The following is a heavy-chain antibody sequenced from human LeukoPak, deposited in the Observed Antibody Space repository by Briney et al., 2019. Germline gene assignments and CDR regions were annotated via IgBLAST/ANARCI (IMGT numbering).Heavy chain of an antibody. CDR3: ARIRDGYNDAYDI. CDR2: INPGGDNT. CDR1: GYTFTKSY. D-gene: IGHD5-24*01. J-gene: IGHJ3*02. V-gene: IGHV1-46*01. Sequence: ASVTVSCTASGYTFTKSYIHWVRQAPGQRLEWMGLINPGGDNTDYAQNFQGRLTMTSDTSARTVYMELSSLRSEGTAVYYCARIRDGYNDAYDIWGQGTVVTVPS.